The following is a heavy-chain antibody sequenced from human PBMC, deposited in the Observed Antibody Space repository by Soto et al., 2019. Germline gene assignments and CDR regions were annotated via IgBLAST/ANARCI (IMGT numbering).Heavy chain of an antibody. CDR2: IIPIFGTA. Sequence: SVKVSCKASGGTFSSYAISWVRQAPGQGLEWMGGIIPIFGTANYAQKFQGRVTITADKSTSTAYMELSSLRSEDTAVYYCARTRVHRLTAMPYYNYNGMDVWGQGTTVTVSS. CDR1: GGTFSSYA. V-gene: IGHV1-69*06. CDR3: ARTRVHRLTAMPYYNYNGMDV. D-gene: IGHD5-18*01. J-gene: IGHJ6*02.